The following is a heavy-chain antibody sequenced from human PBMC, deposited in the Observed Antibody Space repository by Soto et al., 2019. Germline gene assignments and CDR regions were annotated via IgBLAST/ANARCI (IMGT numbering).Heavy chain of an antibody. D-gene: IGHD1-1*01. Sequence: QVQLVESGGGVVQPGRSLRLSCAASGFTFSSYGMHWVRQAPGKGLEWVAVISYDGSNKYYADSVKGRFTISRDNSKNTLYLQMLSLRAEDEAVYYCALDRTDYWGQGTLVTVSS. CDR2: ISYDGSNK. V-gene: IGHV3-30*03. J-gene: IGHJ4*02. CDR1: GFTFSSYG. CDR3: ALDRTDY.